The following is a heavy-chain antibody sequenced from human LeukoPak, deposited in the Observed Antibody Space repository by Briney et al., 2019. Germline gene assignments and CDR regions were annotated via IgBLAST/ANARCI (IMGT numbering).Heavy chain of an antibody. CDR2: MSYGGTYK. J-gene: IGHJ3*02. V-gene: IGHV3-30-3*01. CDR3: ARSRGSPNSGEDAFDI. D-gene: IGHD2-15*01. Sequence: PGGSLRLSCAASGFTFSSYAMHWVRQALGKGLGWVAVMSYGGTYKYYADSVKGRFTISRDNSKNTVYLQMNSLRGEDTAVYYCARSRGSPNSGEDAFDIWGQGTVVTVSS. CDR1: GFTFSSYA.